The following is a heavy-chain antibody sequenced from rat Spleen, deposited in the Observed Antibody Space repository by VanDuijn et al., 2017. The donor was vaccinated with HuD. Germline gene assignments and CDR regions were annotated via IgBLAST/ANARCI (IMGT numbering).Heavy chain of an antibody. J-gene: IGHJ3*01. CDR3: TSPFRWFAY. CDR1: GFSLTSNS. Sequence: QVQLKESGPGPVQPSQTLSLTCTVSGFSLTSNSVSWVRQPPGKGLDWMGVIWGDGNSNYNSALKSRLSISRDTSKSQVFLKMNSLQTEDTAIYFCTSPFRWFAYWGQGTLVTVSS. V-gene: IGHV2-13*01. CDR2: IWGDGNS.